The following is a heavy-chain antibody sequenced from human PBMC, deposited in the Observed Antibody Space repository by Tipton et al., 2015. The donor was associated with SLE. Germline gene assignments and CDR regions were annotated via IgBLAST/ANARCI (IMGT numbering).Heavy chain of an antibody. CDR2: IHYSGST. D-gene: IGHD6-13*01. Sequence: GLVKPSETLSLTCTVSGGSISSYYWSWIRQPPGKGLEWIGYIHYSGSTNYNPSLKSRVTISEDTSKNQFSLKLTSVTAADTAVYFCARDRIAAGGWFDPRGQGTLVTVSS. CDR3: ARDRIAAGGWFDP. J-gene: IGHJ5*02. V-gene: IGHV4-59*01. CDR1: GGSISSYY.